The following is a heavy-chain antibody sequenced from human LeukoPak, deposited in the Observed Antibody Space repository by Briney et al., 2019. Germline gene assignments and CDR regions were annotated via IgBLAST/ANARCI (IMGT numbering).Heavy chain of an antibody. CDR3: VRSSTYHLFDD. J-gene: IGHJ4*02. CDR1: GGSISSYY. CDR2: MYYSGST. Sequence: SEALSLTCTVSGGSISSYYCSWIRQPPGKGLEWIGYMYYSGSTNYNPSLKSRVTISVDMSKNQFSLKLSSVTAADTAVYYCVRSSTYHLFDDWGQGTLVTVSS. D-gene: IGHD2-15*01. V-gene: IGHV4-59*08.